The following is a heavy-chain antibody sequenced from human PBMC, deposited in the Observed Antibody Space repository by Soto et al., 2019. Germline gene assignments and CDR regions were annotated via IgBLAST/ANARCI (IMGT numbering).Heavy chain of an antibody. CDR3: AKSIEGGPMDV. Sequence: GESLKISCQGSGYTFSNPWINWVRLVPGKGLEWMGIIFPRDSDTRYSPSLQGQVIISVDKSTNTAYLQWTRLTASDTAIYYCAKSIEGGPMDVWGQGTTVTVSS. CDR1: GYTFSNPW. J-gene: IGHJ6*02. V-gene: IGHV5-51*01. D-gene: IGHD1-26*01. CDR2: IFPRDSDT.